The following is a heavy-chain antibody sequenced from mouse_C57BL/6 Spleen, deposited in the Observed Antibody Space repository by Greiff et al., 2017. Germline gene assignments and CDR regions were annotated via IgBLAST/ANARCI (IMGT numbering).Heavy chain of an antibody. CDR3: AKEEAYYGSSYWYFDV. CDR2: ISYDGSN. CDR1: GYSITSGYY. V-gene: IGHV3-6*01. J-gene: IGHJ1*03. D-gene: IGHD1-1*01. Sequence: EVQVVESGPGLVKPSQSLSLTCSVTGYSITSGYYWNWIRQFPGNKLEWMGYISYDGSNNYNPSLKNRISITRDTSKNQFFLKLNSVTTEDTATYYCAKEEAYYGSSYWYFDVWGTGTTVTVSS.